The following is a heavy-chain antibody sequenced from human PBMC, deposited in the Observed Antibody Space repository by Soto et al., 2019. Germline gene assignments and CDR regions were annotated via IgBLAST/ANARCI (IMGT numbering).Heavy chain of an antibody. CDR2: IYYSGST. CDR1: GGSISCYY. J-gene: IGHJ6*02. V-gene: IGHV4-59*01. D-gene: IGHD3-3*01. CDR3: ARDQRYYDFWSGPDYGMDV. Sequence: PSETLSLTCTVSGGSISCYYWSWIRQPPGKGLEWIGYIYYSGSTNYNPSLKSRVTISVDTSKNQFSLKLSSVTAADTAVYYCARDQRYYDFWSGPDYGMDVWGQGTTVT.